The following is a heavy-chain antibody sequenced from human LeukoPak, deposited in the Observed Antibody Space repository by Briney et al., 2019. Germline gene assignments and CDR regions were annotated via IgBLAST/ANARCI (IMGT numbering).Heavy chain of an antibody. CDR3: ARAKGLQNWFDP. CDR1: GGSISSGDYY. J-gene: IGHJ5*02. CDR2: IYTSGST. V-gene: IGHV4-61*02. Sequence: SETLSLTCTVSGGSISSGDYYWSWIRQPAGTGLEWIGRIYTSGSTNYNPSLKSRVTMSVDTSKNQFSLKLSSVTAADTAVYYCARAKGLQNWFDPWGQGTLVTVSS.